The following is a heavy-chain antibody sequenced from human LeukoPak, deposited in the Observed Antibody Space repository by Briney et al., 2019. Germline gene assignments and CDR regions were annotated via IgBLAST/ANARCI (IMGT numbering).Heavy chain of an antibody. CDR1: GFTFDDYA. CDR2: ISWNSGSI. Sequence: PGRSLRLSCAASGFTFDDYAMHWVRQAPGKGLEWVSGISWNSGSIGYADSVKGRFTISRDNAKNSLYLQMNSLRAEDTALYYCAKDTRGGSVGAFDIWGQGTMVTVSS. CDR3: AKDTRGGSVGAFDI. D-gene: IGHD1-26*01. J-gene: IGHJ3*02. V-gene: IGHV3-9*01.